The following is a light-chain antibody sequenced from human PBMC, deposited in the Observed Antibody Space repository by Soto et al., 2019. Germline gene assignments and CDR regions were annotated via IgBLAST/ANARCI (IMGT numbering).Light chain of an antibody. CDR2: GAS. V-gene: IGKV3-15*01. CDR1: QSVSSN. CDR3: QQYNNWPRT. Sequence: EIMLTSSPVSPTAPHWDVASLCSRASQSVSSNLAWYQQKPGQAPRLLIYGASTRATGIPARFSGSGSGTEFTLTISSLQSEDFAVYYCQQYNNWPRTFGQGTKVDI. J-gene: IGKJ1*01.